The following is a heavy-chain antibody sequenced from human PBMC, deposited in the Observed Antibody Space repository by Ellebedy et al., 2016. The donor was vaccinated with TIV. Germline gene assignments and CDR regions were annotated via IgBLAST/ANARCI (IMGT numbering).Heavy chain of an antibody. D-gene: IGHD1-14*01. CDR3: ARDRYNKRNAWFDP. J-gene: IGHJ5*02. CDR2: ISGYNGNT. CDR1: GYTFTSYG. V-gene: IGHV1-18*04. Sequence: AASVKVSCKASGYTFTSYGISWVRQAPGQGLEWMGWISGYNGNTNYAQKLQGRVTMTTYTSTSTAYIELRRLRSDDTAGSYCARDRYNKRNAWFDPWGQGTLVTVSS.